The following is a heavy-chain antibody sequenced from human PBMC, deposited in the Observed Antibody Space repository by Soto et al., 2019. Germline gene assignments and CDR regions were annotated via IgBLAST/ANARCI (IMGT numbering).Heavy chain of an antibody. Sequence: SELMSLTCAVFSGSISSSSWWRWVRQPPGKGLEWIGEIYHSGSTNYDPSLKSRVTISVDKSKNHFSLKLSSVTAADTAVYYCASCIAARPETYYYYGMDVWGQGTTVTVSS. CDR1: SGSISSSSW. J-gene: IGHJ6*02. D-gene: IGHD6-6*01. V-gene: IGHV4-4*02. CDR2: IYHSGST. CDR3: ASCIAARPETYYYYGMDV.